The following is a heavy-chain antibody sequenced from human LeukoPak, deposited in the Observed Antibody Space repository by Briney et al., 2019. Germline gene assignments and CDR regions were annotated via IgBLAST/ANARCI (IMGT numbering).Heavy chain of an antibody. Sequence: SETLSLTCTVSGGSTSSYYWSWIRQPPGKGLEWIGYIYYSGSTNCNPSLKSRVTISVDTFKNQFSLKLSSATAADTAVYYCAGRGRDYYGSGSSNWFDPWGQGTLVTVSS. CDR1: GGSTSSYY. CDR2: IYYSGST. V-gene: IGHV4-59*01. J-gene: IGHJ5*02. D-gene: IGHD3-10*01. CDR3: AGRGRDYYGSGSSNWFDP.